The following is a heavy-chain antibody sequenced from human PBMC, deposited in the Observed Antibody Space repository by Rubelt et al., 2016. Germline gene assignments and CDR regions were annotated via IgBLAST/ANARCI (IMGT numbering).Heavy chain of an antibody. V-gene: IGHV4-59*01. Sequence: QVQLQESGPGLVKPSETLSLTCTVSSGSIGSYYWSWIRQPPGRGLEWIGYIYYSGTTNYNPSLKSRVTISVDTSKNQFSLKLSSVTAADTAVYYCAGEAVGATGLLHNGMDVWGQGTTVSVSS. J-gene: IGHJ6*02. CDR3: AGEAVGATGLLHNGMDV. CDR2: IYYSGTT. D-gene: IGHD1-26*01. CDR1: SGSIGSYY.